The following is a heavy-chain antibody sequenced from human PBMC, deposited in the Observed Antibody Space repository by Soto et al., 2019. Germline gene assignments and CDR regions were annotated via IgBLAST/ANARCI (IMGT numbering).Heavy chain of an antibody. V-gene: IGHV1-8*01. D-gene: IGHD6-13*01. J-gene: IGHJ5*02. CDR2: MNPNSGNT. Sequence: ASVKVSCKASGYSFTSYDINWVRQATGQGLEWMGWMNPNSGNTGYAQKFQGRVTMTRNTSISKAYMELSSLRSEDTAVNYCARGEGSSSWLRKVRFDPWGQGTLVTVSS. CDR3: ARGEGSSSWLRKVRFDP. CDR1: GYSFTSYD.